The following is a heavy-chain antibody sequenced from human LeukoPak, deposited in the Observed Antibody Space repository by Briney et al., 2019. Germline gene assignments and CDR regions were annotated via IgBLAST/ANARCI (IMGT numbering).Heavy chain of an antibody. J-gene: IGHJ4*02. D-gene: IGHD2-15*01. CDR2: IYSGGST. V-gene: IGHV3-53*01. Sequence: PGGSLRLSCAASGFTVSSNYVSWVRQAPGKGLEWVSVIYSGGSTYYADSVKGRFTISRDNSKNTLYLQMNSLRAEDTAVYYCARLAVVVAAYFDYWGQGTLVTVSS. CDR1: GFTVSSNY. CDR3: ARLAVVVAAYFDY.